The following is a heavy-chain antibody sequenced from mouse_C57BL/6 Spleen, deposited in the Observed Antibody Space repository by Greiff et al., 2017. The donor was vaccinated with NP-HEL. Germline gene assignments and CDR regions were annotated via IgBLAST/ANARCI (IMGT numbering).Heavy chain of an antibody. CDR2: IDPSDSYT. V-gene: IGHV1-50*01. J-gene: IGHJ2*01. Sequence: QVQLQQSGAELVKPGASVKLSCKASGYTFTSYWMQWVKQRPGQGLEWIGEIDPSDSYTNYNQKFKGKATLTVDTSSSTAYMQLSSLTSEDSAVYYCARERLRQGFDYWGQGTTLTVSS. CDR1: GYTFTSYW. D-gene: IGHD2-4*01. CDR3: ARERLRQGFDY.